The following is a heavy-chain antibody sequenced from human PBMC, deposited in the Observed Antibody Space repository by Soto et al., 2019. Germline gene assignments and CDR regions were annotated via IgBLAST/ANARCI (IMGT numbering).Heavy chain of an antibody. V-gene: IGHV1-18*01. CDR3: ARVQLGGVRRYYFDY. D-gene: IGHD3-16*01. J-gene: IGHJ4*02. Sequence: GASVKVSCKASGYTFTSYGISWVRQAPGQGLEWMGWISAYNGNTNYAQKLQGRVTMTTDTSTSTAYMELRSLRSDDTAVYYCARVQLGGVRRYYFDYWGQGTLVTVSS. CDR2: ISAYNGNT. CDR1: GYTFTSYG.